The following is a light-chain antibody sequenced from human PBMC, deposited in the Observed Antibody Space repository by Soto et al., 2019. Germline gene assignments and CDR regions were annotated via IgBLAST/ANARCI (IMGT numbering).Light chain of an antibody. V-gene: IGKV3-15*01. CDR1: QSVSSH. J-gene: IGKJ4*01. Sequence: EILMTQSPATLSVSPGERATLSCRASQSVSSHVVWYQQKPGQAPRLLIYGASTRATGIPARFSGSGSGTEFTLTISSLQSEDFAVYYCQQYNSWPLTFGGGTKVDI. CDR3: QQYNSWPLT. CDR2: GAS.